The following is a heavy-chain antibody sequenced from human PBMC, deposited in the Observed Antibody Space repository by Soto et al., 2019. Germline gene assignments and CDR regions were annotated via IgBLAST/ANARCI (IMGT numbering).Heavy chain of an antibody. CDR3: ARLGGDFWSGYPPIDY. CDR2: IYYSGST. CDR1: GGSISSSSYY. D-gene: IGHD3-3*01. Sequence: SETLSLTCTVSGGSISSSSYYWGWIRQPPGKGLEWIGSIYYSGSTYYNPSLKSRVTISVDTSKNQFSLKLSSVTAADTAVYYCARLGGDFWSGYPPIDYWGQGTLVTV. J-gene: IGHJ4*02. V-gene: IGHV4-39*01.